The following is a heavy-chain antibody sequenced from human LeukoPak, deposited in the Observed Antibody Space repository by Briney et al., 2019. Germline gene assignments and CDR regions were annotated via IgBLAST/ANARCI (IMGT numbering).Heavy chain of an antibody. CDR3: ARDDGMVYVKFVDF. D-gene: IGHD2-8*01. Sequence: GASVKVSCKASGYTFTSYGISWVRQAPGQGLEWMGWISAYNGNTNYAQKLQGRVTMTTDTSTSTGYMELRSLRSDDTAVYYCARDDGMVYVKFVDFWGQGTPVTVSS. CDR1: GYTFTSYG. J-gene: IGHJ4*02. CDR2: ISAYNGNT. V-gene: IGHV1-18*01.